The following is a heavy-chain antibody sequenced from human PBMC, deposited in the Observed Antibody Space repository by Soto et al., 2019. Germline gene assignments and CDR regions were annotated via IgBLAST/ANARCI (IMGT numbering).Heavy chain of an antibody. CDR2: INHSGST. CDR3: ARGGVEDIVVVPAAPNRIYYFDY. D-gene: IGHD2-2*01. CDR1: GGSFSGYY. V-gene: IGHV4-34*01. Sequence: SETLSLTCAVYGGSFSGYYWSWIRQPPGKGLEWIGEINHSGSTNYNPSLKSRVTISVDTSKNQFSLKLSSVTAADTAVYYWARGGVEDIVVVPAAPNRIYYFDYWGQGTLVTVSS. J-gene: IGHJ4*02.